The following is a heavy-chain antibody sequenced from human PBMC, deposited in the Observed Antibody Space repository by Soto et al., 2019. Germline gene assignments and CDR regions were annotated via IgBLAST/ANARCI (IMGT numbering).Heavy chain of an antibody. Sequence: PSETLSLTCTVSGGSVSSGSYYWTWIRQPPGKGLEWLGYIYYSGTTNYNPPLKSRITISVDTSGNQFSLKLSSMTAADKAVYYCARGGGYDSFDFWGQGIQVTVS. CDR1: GGSVSSGSYY. V-gene: IGHV4-61*01. D-gene: IGHD2-15*01. J-gene: IGHJ4*02. CDR3: ARGGGYDSFDF. CDR2: IYYSGTT.